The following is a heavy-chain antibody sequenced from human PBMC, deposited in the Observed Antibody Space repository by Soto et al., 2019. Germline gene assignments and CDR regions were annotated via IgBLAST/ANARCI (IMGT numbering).Heavy chain of an antibody. D-gene: IGHD6-13*01. CDR3: AIGDRTGIYRSGWSPQC. CDR2: ISSSSTYI. CDR1: GFTFSNYI. J-gene: IGHJ4*02. V-gene: IGHV3-21*02. Sequence: EVQLVESGGGLVKPGGSLRLSCAASGFTFSNYIMNWVRPAPGQGLEWVSSISSSSTYIYYADSVKRRFTISRDNTNNPLFLTMNRLRADDTALYFCAIGDRTGIYRSGWSPQCWGQGTRLTVSS.